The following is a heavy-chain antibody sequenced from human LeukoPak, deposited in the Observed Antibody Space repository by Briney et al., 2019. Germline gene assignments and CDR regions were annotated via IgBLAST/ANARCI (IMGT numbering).Heavy chain of an antibody. CDR2: ISSTTNTI. J-gene: IGHJ4*02. CDR1: GFTFSDYS. V-gene: IGHV3-48*02. CDR3: SRDPNDY. Sequence: GGSLRLSCAASGFTFSDYSMNWVRQAPGKGLEWVCFISSTTNTIYYADSVKGRFTISRDNAKNSLYLQMNSLRDEDTAVYYCSRDPNDYWGQGTLVTVSS.